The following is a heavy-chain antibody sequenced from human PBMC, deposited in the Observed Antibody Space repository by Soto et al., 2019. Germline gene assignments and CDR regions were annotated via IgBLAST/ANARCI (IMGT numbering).Heavy chain of an antibody. J-gene: IGHJ4*02. CDR1: GFTFSDYY. Sequence: GGSLRLSCAASGFTFSDYYMSWFRQAPGKGLEWVSYISGSGSITHDADSVKGRFTISRDNAKNSLYLQMNSLRAEDTAIYYCARVGSTLAAGTPDYWGQGTLVTVSS. CDR3: ARVGSTLAAGTPDY. V-gene: IGHV3-11*01. D-gene: IGHD6-13*01. CDR2: ISGSGSIT.